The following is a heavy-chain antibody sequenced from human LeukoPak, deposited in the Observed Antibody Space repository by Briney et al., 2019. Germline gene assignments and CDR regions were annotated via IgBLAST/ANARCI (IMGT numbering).Heavy chain of an antibody. J-gene: IGHJ4*02. V-gene: IGHV3-30-3*01. CDR2: ISYDGSNK. CDR3: ARPPFSVVVTAISVYFDY. Sequence: PGRSLRFSCAASGFTFSSYAMHWVRQAPGKGLEWVAVISYDGSNKYYADSVKGRFTISRDNSKNTLYLQMNSLRAEDTAVYYCARPPFSVVVTAISVYFDYWGQGTLVTVSS. D-gene: IGHD2-21*02. CDR1: GFTFSSYA.